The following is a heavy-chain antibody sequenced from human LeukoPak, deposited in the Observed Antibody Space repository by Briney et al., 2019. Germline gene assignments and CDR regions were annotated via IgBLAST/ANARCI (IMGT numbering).Heavy chain of an antibody. CDR2: ISSSGRTI. Sequence: PGGSLRLSCAASGFMFSDYYIFWIRQAPGKGLEWVADISSSGRTIYYADSVKGRFTVSRDNAKNSLDVEMNSLRGEDTAVYYCARGSRPTTSFQYYYYGMDVWGHGTTVTVSS. V-gene: IGHV3-11*01. D-gene: IGHD4-11*01. CDR3: ARGSRPTTSFQYYYYGMDV. J-gene: IGHJ6*02. CDR1: GFMFSDYY.